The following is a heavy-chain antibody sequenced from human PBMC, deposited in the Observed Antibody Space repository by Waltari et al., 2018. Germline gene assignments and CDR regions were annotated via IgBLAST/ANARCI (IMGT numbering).Heavy chain of an antibody. CDR3: ARHLYSIDYLELDN. D-gene: IGHD3-22*01. V-gene: IGHV3-23*01. CDR2: ISDSGVVT. J-gene: IGHJ4*02. CDR1: GLHFINYA. Sequence: EGHLLESGGGLVQPGGSLRLSCVASGLHFINYAMSWVRQAPGKGLEGVSGISDSGVVTKYADSVKGRFTVSRDNSKNTLYLQLNSLRAEDTAVYYCARHLYSIDYLELDNWGQGTLVTVSS.